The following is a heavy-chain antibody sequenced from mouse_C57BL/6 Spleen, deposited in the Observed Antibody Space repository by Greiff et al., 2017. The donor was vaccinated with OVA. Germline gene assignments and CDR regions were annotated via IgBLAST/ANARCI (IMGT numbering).Heavy chain of an antibody. Sequence: QVQLQQPGAELVKPGASVKLSCKASGYTFTSYWMQWVKQRPGQGLEWIGEIDPSDSYTNYNQKVKGKATLTVDTSSSTAYMQLSRLTSEDSAVYYCARGGGNFDYWGQGTTLTVSS. CDR1: GYTFTSYW. CDR2: IDPSDSYT. CDR3: ARGGGNFDY. J-gene: IGHJ2*01. V-gene: IGHV1-50*01.